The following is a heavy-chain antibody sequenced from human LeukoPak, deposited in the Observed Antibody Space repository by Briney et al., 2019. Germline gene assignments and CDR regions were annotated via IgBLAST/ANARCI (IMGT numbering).Heavy chain of an antibody. D-gene: IGHD7-27*01. CDR1: GYTSTSYD. V-gene: IGHV1-8*01. CDR2: MDPNSDNT. CDR3: MSTSNWGSVIFDY. J-gene: IGHJ4*02. Sequence: ASVKVSCKASGYTSTSYDIHWVRQATGQGLEWMGWMDPNSDNTIYAQKFQGRVTMTRNTSISTAYMELRSLRSEDTAVYYCMSTSNWGSVIFDYWGQGTLVTVSS.